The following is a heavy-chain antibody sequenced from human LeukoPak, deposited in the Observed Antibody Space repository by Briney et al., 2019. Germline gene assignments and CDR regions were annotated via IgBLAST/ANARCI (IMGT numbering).Heavy chain of an antibody. D-gene: IGHD6-19*01. CDR2: ISGSSGST. CDR3: AKVDSGWFDY. CDR1: GFTFSSYA. J-gene: IGHJ4*02. V-gene: IGHV3-23*01. Sequence: GGSLRLSCAASGFTFSSYAMSWVRQAPGKGLEWLSAISGSSGSTYYADSVKGRFTISRDNSKNTLYLQMNSLRAEDTAVYYCAKVDSGWFDYWGQGTLVTVSS.